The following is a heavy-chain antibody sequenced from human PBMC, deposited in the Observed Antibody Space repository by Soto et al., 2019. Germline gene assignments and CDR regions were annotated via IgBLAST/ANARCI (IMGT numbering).Heavy chain of an antibody. J-gene: IGHJ4*02. D-gene: IGHD3-9*01. V-gene: IGHV3-21*01. CDR2: ISSSSSYI. Sequence: GGSLRLSCAASGFTFSSYSMNWVRQAPGKGLEWVSSISSSSSYIYYADSVKGRFTISRDNAKNSLYLQMNSLRAEDTAVYYCARDRWNYGDDILTGRNYYWGQGTLVTVSS. CDR1: GFTFSSYS. CDR3: ARDRWNYGDDILTGRNYY.